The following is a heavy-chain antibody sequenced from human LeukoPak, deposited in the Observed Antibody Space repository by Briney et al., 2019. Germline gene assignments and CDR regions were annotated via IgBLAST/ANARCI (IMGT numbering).Heavy chain of an antibody. CDR3: VKDGAIFGVPITRGGMDV. V-gene: IGHV3-7*03. CDR2: INHNGNVN. Sequence: GGSLRLSCAASGFTFSSYWMNWARQAPGKGLEWVASINHNGNVNYYVDSVKGRFTISRDNAKNSLYLQMSNLRAEDTAVYYCVKDGAIFGVPITRGGMDVWGQGTTVTVSS. CDR1: GFTFSSYW. J-gene: IGHJ6*02. D-gene: IGHD3-3*01.